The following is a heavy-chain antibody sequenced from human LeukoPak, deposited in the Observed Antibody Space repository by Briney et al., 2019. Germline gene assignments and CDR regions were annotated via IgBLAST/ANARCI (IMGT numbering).Heavy chain of an antibody. CDR3: ARSSYDFWSGYLSQGGYFDY. D-gene: IGHD3-3*01. CDR1: GGSFSGYY. V-gene: IGHV4-34*01. J-gene: IGHJ4*02. CDR2: INHSGST. Sequence: SETLSLTCAVYGGSFSGYYWSWIRQPPGKGLEWIGEINHSGSTNYNPSLKSRVTMSVDTSKNQFSLKLSSVTAADTAVYYCARSSYDFWSGYLSQGGYFDYWGQGTLVTVSS.